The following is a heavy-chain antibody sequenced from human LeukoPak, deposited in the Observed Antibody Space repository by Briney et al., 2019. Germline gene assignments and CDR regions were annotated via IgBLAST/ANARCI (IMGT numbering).Heavy chain of an antibody. J-gene: IGHJ4*02. CDR1: GFTFSTYW. CDR3: ARFYGDYLDY. V-gene: IGHV3-7*01. Sequence: PGGSLRLSCTASGFTFSTYWMSWVRQAPGKGLEWVANIQQHGSESYYVDSVKGRFTISRDNAKNSLYLQMNSLRAEDTAVYYCARFYGDYLDYWGQGTLVTVSS. D-gene: IGHD4-17*01. CDR2: IQQHGSES.